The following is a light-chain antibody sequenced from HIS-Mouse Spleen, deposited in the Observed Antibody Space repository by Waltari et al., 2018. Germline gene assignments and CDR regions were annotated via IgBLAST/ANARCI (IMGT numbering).Light chain of an antibody. V-gene: IGKV1-39*01. CDR3: QQSYSTPGT. J-gene: IGKJ1*01. CDR2: AAS. CDR1: QSISSY. Sequence: DIQMTQPPPSLSAPVGDRVTISGRANQSISSYLNWYQQKPGKAPKLLIYAASSLQSGVPSMFSGSGSGTDFTLTISSLQPEDFEAYYCQQSYSTPGTFSQGTKVEI.